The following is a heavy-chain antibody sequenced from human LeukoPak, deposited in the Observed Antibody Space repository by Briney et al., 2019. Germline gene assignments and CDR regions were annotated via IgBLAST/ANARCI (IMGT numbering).Heavy chain of an antibody. CDR3: ARVSVSGTYDY. V-gene: IGHV4-4*07. CDR1: GGSISSYY. D-gene: IGHD5/OR15-5a*01. J-gene: IGHJ4*02. Sequence: SETLSLTCTVSGGSISSYYWSWIRRPAGKGLEWIGRIYSSGSTNYNPSLKNRVTMSVDTSKNQFSLKLSSVTAADTAVYYCARVSVSGTYDYWGQGTLVTVSS. CDR2: IYSSGST.